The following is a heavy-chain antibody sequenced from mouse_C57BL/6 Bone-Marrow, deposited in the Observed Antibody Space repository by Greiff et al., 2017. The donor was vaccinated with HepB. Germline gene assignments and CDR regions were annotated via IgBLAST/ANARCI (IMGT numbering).Heavy chain of an antibody. CDR1: GYTFTSYG. CDR2: IYPRSGNT. CDR3: ARYYYERYYAMDY. J-gene: IGHJ4*01. V-gene: IGHV1-81*01. D-gene: IGHD2-4*01. Sequence: VQLQQSGAELARPGASVKLSCKASGYTFTSYGISWVKQRTGQGLEWIGEIYPRSGNTYYNEKFKGKATLTADKSSSTSYMELRSLTSEDSAVYFCARYYYERYYAMDYWGQGTSVTVSS.